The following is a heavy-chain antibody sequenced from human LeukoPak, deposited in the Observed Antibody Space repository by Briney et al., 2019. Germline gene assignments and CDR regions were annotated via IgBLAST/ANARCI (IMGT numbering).Heavy chain of an antibody. Sequence: SETLSLTCTVSGGSISSYYWSWIRQPAGKGLEWIGRIYTSGSTNYNPSLKSRVTMSVDTSKNQFSLKLSSVTAADTAVYYCAKGKDHLVRGVSACFDPWGQGTLVTVSS. CDR2: IYTSGST. J-gene: IGHJ5*02. V-gene: IGHV4-4*07. CDR3: AKGKDHLVRGVSACFDP. D-gene: IGHD3-10*01. CDR1: GGSISSYY.